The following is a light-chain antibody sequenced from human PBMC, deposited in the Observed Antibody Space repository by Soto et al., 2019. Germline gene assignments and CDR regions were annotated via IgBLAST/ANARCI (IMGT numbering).Light chain of an antibody. J-gene: IGKJ5*01. Sequence: DIQMTQSPSTLSAFVGDRVTITCRASQSISGWLAWYQQKPGKAPKLLIYDVSNLENGVPSRFSGSGSGTEFTLTISSLQPDDFAAYYCQQYNGDLFTFGQGTRLDIK. CDR3: QQYNGDLFT. CDR2: DVS. V-gene: IGKV1-5*01. CDR1: QSISGW.